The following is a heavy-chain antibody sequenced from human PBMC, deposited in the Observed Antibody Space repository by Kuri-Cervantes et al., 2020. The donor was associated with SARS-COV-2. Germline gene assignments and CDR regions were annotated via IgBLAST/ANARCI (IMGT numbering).Heavy chain of an antibody. D-gene: IGHD1-1*01. J-gene: IGHJ4*02. CDR3: ARVNDYYFDY. V-gene: IGHV1-69*04. Sequence: SVKVSCKTSGGTFSSYAISWVRQAPGQGLEWMGRIIPILGIANYAQKFQGRVTITADKSTSTAYMELSSLRSEDTAVYYCARVNDYYFDYWGQGTLVTVSS. CDR2: IIPILGIA. CDR1: GGTFSSYA.